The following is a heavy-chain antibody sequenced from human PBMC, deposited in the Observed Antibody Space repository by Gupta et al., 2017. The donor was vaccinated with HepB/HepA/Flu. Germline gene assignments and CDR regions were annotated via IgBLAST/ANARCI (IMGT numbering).Heavy chain of an antibody. CDR3: ARNLYSGSYYEIDP. Sequence: QVQLVQPGAEVKKPGASVKVSCKASGYTFTGYYMNWVRQAPGQGLEWMGWINPNSGGTKYAQKFQGRVTMTRDTSISTAYMEVSRLRSDDTAVYYCARNLYSGSYYEIDPWGQGTLVTVSS. D-gene: IGHD1-26*01. V-gene: IGHV1-2*02. J-gene: IGHJ5*02. CDR2: INPNSGGT. CDR1: GYTFTGYY.